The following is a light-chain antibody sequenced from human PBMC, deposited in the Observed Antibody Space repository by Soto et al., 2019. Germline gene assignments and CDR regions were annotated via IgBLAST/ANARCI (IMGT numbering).Light chain of an antibody. CDR1: SSNIGTNY. CDR3: AAWDGSLDGRFV. Sequence: QSVLTQPPSASGTPEQRVTMSCAGSSSNIGTNYVHWYQQLPGTAPKLLIYLNDQRPSGVPDRFSGSKSGTSASLAISGLRSEDEADYFCAAWDGSLDGRFVFGTGTKVTVL. CDR2: LND. J-gene: IGLJ1*01. V-gene: IGLV1-47*02.